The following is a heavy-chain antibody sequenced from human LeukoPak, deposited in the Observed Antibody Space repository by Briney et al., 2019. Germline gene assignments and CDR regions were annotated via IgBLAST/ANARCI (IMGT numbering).Heavy chain of an antibody. CDR3: ASGLQFMSAFY. D-gene: IGHD4-11*01. J-gene: IGHJ4*02. Sequence: GGSLRLSCAASGFTFSSYEMNWVRQAPGKGLEWVSYISSSGTMYYADSVKGRFTISRDNAKNSLYLQMNSLRAEDTAVYYCASGLQFMSAFYWGPGTLVTVSS. CDR1: GFTFSSYE. CDR2: ISSSGTM. V-gene: IGHV3-48*03.